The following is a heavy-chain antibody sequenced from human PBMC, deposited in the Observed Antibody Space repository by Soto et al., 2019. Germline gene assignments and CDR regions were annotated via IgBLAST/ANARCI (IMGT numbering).Heavy chain of an antibody. CDR1: GGSISSGGYY. CDR3: ARIDSSGYYNDPNFDY. V-gene: IGHV4-31*03. J-gene: IGHJ4*02. CDR2: IYYSGST. D-gene: IGHD3-22*01. Sequence: QVQLQESGPGLVKPSQTLSLTCTVSGGSISSGGYYWSWIRQHPGKGLEWIGYIYYSGSTYYNPSLKSRVTISADTSTNQFSLELSSVAAADTAVYYCARIDSSGYYNDPNFDYWCQGTLVTVSS.